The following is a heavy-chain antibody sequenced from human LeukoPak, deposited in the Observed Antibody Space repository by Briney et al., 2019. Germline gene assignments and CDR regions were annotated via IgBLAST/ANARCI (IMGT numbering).Heavy chain of an antibody. Sequence: GGSLRLSCAASGFTFSSFAMSWVRQAPGKGLEWVSTITDSGDTTYSADSEKGRFTISRDNSKNTLYLQMNSLRAEDTALYYCAKDGALSTSWYYYCDYWGQGTLVTVSS. CDR2: ITDSGDTT. V-gene: IGHV3-23*01. J-gene: IGHJ4*02. CDR1: GFTFSSFA. D-gene: IGHD2-2*01. CDR3: AKDGALSTSWYYYCDY.